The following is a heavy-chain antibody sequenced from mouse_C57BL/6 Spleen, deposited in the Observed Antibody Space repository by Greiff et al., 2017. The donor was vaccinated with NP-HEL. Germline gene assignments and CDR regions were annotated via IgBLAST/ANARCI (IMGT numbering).Heavy chain of an antibody. CDR2: IWSGGST. CDR1: GFSLTSYG. CDR3: ARPRADDGYSSWFAY. D-gene: IGHD2-3*01. J-gene: IGHJ3*01. V-gene: IGHV2-2*01. Sequence: VKLMESGPGLVQPSQSLSITCTVSGFSLTSYGVHWVRQSPGKGLEWLGVIWSGGSTDYNAAFISRLSISKDNSKSQVFFKMNSLQADDTAIYYCARPRADDGYSSWFAYWGQGTLVTVSA.